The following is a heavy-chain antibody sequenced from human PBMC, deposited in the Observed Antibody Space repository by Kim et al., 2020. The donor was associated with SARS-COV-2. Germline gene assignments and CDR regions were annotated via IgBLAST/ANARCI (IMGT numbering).Heavy chain of an antibody. J-gene: IGHJ4*02. CDR2: INTNTGNP. CDR3: ATSFSQGWGRY. D-gene: IGHD1-26*01. CDR1: GYTFTSYG. Sequence: ASVKVSCKVSGYTFTSYGMNWVRQAPGQGLEWMGWINTNTGNPTYAQAFTGRFVFSLDTSVNTAYLQISSLKAEDTAVYYCATSFSQGWGRYWGQGTLVTVSS. V-gene: IGHV7-4-1*02.